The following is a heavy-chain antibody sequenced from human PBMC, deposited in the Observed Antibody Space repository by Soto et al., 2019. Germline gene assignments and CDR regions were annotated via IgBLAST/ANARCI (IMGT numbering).Heavy chain of an antibody. CDR2: FYYTGNT. V-gene: IGHV4-30-2*06. Sequence: SETLSLTCAVSSGSISSDAYSWSWIRQSSGKGLEWIGYFYYTGNTYYNPSLKSRVTISVDTSKNQFSLKLSSATAADTAVYYCARGGFQLIPDYWGQGTLVTVSS. CDR1: SGSISSDAYS. J-gene: IGHJ4*02. CDR3: ARGGFQLIPDY. D-gene: IGHD2-2*01.